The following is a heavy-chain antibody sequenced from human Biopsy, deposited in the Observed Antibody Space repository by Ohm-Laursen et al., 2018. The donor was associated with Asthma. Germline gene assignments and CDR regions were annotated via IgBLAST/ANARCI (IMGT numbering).Heavy chain of an antibody. CDR2: ITFDGSTQ. V-gene: IGHV3-30-3*01. CDR1: GTRFGSYN. J-gene: IGHJ4*02. CDR3: SRDTLGYYFDI. Sequence: GQTLSLTCAASGTRFGSYNMHWARQAPGKGLEWVAVITFDGSTQHYGDSVKGRFTISRDNSKNMLFLQMNSLRAEDTAVYYCSRDTLGYYFDIWGQGTQVTVSS. D-gene: IGHD6-13*01.